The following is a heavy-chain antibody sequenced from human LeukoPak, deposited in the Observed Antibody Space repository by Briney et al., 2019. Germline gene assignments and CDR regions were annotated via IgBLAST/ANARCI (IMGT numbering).Heavy chain of an antibody. Sequence: ASVKVSCKASGYTFTSYDINWVRQATGQGLEWMGWMNPNSGNTGYAQKFQGRVAMTRNTSIRTAYMELSSLRSEDTAVYYCATRRAAAAPFDYWGQGTLVTVSS. CDR3: ATRRAAAAPFDY. D-gene: IGHD6-13*01. J-gene: IGHJ4*02. CDR2: MNPNSGNT. CDR1: GYTFTSYD. V-gene: IGHV1-8*01.